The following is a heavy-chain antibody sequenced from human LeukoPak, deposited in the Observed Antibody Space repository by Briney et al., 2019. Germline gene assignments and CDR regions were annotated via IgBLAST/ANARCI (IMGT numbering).Heavy chain of an antibody. CDR3: ARDLSSDYYFDY. CDR2: IYYSGST. J-gene: IGHJ4*02. Sequence: PSETVSLTCTVSGGSISSYYWSWIRQPPGKGLEWIGYIYYSGSTNYNPSLKSRVTISVDTSKNQFSLKLSSVTAADTAVYYCARDLSSDYYFDYWGQGTLVTVSS. CDR1: GGSISSYY. D-gene: IGHD3-16*02. V-gene: IGHV4-59*01.